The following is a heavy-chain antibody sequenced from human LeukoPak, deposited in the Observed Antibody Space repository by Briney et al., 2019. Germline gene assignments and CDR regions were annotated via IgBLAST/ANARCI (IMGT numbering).Heavy chain of an antibody. CDR1: GFTFSSYA. CDR3: ARLGDDYYGMDV. D-gene: IGHD2-21*02. Sequence: GGSLRLSCAASGFTFSSYAMSWVRQAPGKGLEWVSVIYSGGSTYYANSVKGRFTISRDNSKNTLYLQMNSLRAEDTAVYYCARLGDDYYGMDVWGQGTTVTVSS. J-gene: IGHJ6*02. V-gene: IGHV3-53*01. CDR2: IYSGGST.